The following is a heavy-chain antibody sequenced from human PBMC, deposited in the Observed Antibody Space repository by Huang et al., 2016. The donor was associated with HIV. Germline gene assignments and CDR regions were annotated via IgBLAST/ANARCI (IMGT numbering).Heavy chain of an antibody. CDR2: LNHRGLS. D-gene: IGHD2-21*02. V-gene: IGHV4-34*02. Sequence: QVQLQQWGAGLLKPSGALSLKCAVSGGSLSDHYWTSIRLSPGKRLEVIGELNHRGLSTSNPSLRSRVTMSVEMSKNQFALNLTSLTAADTAVYYCARPRMTATSSDSTWSFFDSWGQGTLVIVSS. CDR3: ARPRMTATSSDSTWSFFDS. J-gene: IGHJ4*02. CDR1: GGSLSDHY.